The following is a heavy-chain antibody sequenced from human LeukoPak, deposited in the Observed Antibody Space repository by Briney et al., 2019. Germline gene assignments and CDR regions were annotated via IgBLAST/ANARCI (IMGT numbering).Heavy chain of an antibody. D-gene: IGHD3-10*01. CDR2: INPNSGGT. CDR3: ASGSGTYSPDY. CDR1: GYTFTGQY. J-gene: IGHJ4*02. Sequence: GSSERVSCKASGYTFTGQYLHWVRQAPGQGLEWMGWINPNSGGTNYAQKFQGSVTMTRDTSISTAYMELSGLRSDDTAVYYCASGSGTYSPDYWGQGTLVTVFS. V-gene: IGHV1-2*02.